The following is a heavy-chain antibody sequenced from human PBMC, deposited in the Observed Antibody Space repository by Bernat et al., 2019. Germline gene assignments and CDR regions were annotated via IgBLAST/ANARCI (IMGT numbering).Heavy chain of an antibody. V-gene: IGHV3-23*01. CDR2: ISGSGGST. CDR3: AKDRGMVRGVQYFDY. D-gene: IGHD3-10*01. J-gene: IGHJ4*02. CDR1: GFTFSSYA. Sequence: EVQLLESGGGLVQPGGSLRLSCAASGFTFSSYAMSWVRQAPGKGLEWVSGISGSGGSTYYADSVKGRFTISRDNSKNTLYLQMNSLRAEDTAVYYCAKDRGMVRGVQYFDYWGQGTLVTVSS.